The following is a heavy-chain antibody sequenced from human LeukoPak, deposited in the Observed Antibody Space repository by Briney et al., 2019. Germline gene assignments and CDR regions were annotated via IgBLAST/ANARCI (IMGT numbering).Heavy chain of an antibody. CDR3: ARRSKDSSGYYYFDY. CDR2: IYDSGST. CDR1: GASISSNNC. Sequence: PSGALSLTCAVSGASISSNNCWTWVRQPPGKGLAWIGEIYDSGSTNYNPSLKSRVTISIDKSKKQFSLTLSSMTAADTAVYYCARRSKDSSGYYYFDYWGQGTLVTVSS. V-gene: IGHV4-4*02. D-gene: IGHD3-22*01. J-gene: IGHJ4*02.